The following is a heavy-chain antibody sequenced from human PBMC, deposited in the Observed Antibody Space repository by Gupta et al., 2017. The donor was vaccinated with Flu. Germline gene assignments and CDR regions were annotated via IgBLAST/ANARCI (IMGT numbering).Heavy chain of an antibody. CDR1: GFLFSGYW. J-gene: IGHJ4*02. CDR3: GSQILGDYPDCFDY. CDR2: SKIDGSST. Sequence: EVQLVESGGGLVQPGGSLRLSCAASGFLFSGYWMHWVRQVPGRGLVWVIRSKIDGSSTSYAEYVKGRCTSARDSAKNTVYLQMNSLRAEDTAVEDGGSQILGDYPDCFDYGGQGTRGTVSS. D-gene: IGHD4-17*01. V-gene: IGHV3-74*01.